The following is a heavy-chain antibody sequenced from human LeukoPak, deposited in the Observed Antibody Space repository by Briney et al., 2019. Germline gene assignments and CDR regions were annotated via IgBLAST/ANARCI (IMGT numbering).Heavy chain of an antibody. CDR1: GFTFDDYA. V-gene: IGHV3-9*03. J-gene: IGHJ4*02. CDR2: ISWNSGSI. CDR3: AKGYCSSTRCVVDY. D-gene: IGHD2-2*01. Sequence: GGSLRLSCAASGFTFDDYAMHWVRQAPGKGLEWVSGISWNSGSIGYADSEKGRFTISRDNAKNSLYLQMNSLRAEDMALYYCAKGYCSSTRCVVDYWGQGTLVTVSS.